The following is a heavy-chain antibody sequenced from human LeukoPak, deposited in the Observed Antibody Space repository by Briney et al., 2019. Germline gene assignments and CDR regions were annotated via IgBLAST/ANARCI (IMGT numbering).Heavy chain of an antibody. CDR1: GDSISTYY. J-gene: IGHJ4*02. D-gene: IGHD6-19*01. CDR3: ASYSSAWYLHY. CDR2: VYYSGTT. V-gene: IGHV4-59*08. Sequence: SETLSLTCTVSGDSISTYYWSWIRQPPGKGLEWIGFVYYSGTTNYNPSLKRRVTISVDTSKNQFSLKLSSVTAADTAIYYCASYSSAWYLHYWGQGTLVTVSS.